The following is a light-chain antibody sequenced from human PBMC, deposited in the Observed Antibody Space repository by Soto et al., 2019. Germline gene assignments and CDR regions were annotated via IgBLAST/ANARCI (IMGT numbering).Light chain of an antibody. CDR3: QLYITYSGT. Sequence: DIQMTQSPSTLSAYVGDTVTITFRASQSIISWLAWYKQKPEKAPKLLIYRASIFQSGVPSRFSASGSGTEFILTIRSLQPDDFATYYCQLYITYSGTFGQGAKVDI. J-gene: IGKJ1*01. CDR2: RAS. CDR1: QSIISW. V-gene: IGKV1-5*03.